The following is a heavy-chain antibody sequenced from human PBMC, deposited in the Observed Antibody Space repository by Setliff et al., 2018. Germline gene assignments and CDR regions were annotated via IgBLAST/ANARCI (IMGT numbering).Heavy chain of an antibody. V-gene: IGHV3-74*01. D-gene: IGHD5-12*01. Sequence: GGSLRLSCAASGFTFSGFSMHWVRQAPGKGLEWVSRIHSDGTTTAYADSVKGRFTISRDNAKNTLYLQMNSLRLEDTAFYYCARDHGGYNSLDYWGQGTLVTVSS. CDR1: GFTFSGFS. J-gene: IGHJ4*02. CDR2: IHSDGTTT. CDR3: ARDHGGYNSLDY.